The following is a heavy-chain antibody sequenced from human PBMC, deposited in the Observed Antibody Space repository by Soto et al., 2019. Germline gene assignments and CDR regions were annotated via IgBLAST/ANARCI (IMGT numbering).Heavy chain of an antibody. CDR1: GFSFSNTW. Sequence: EVQLVESGGGLVQPGGSLRLSCAASGFSFSNTWMHWVRQAPGKGLVWVSHVNSDGSNTNYADFVKGRFTVSRDNARNTVYLQMNSLRADDTAVYYCAMDWSYGLDVWGQGTTVTVSS. CDR3: AMDWSYGLDV. D-gene: IGHD3-9*01. V-gene: IGHV3-74*01. J-gene: IGHJ6*02. CDR2: VNSDGSNT.